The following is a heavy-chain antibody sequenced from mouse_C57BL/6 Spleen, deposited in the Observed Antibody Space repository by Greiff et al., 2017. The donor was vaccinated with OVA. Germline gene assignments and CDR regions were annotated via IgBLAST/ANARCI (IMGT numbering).Heavy chain of an antibody. J-gene: IGHJ2*01. V-gene: IGHV1-81*01. CDR2: IYPRSGNT. D-gene: IGHD1-1*01. CDR3: ARDYYGSSEGDYFDY. CDR1: GYTFTSYG. Sequence: VKLMESGAELARPGASVKLSCKASGYTFTSYGISWVKQRTGQGLEWIGEIYPRSGNTYYNEKFKGKATLTADKSSSTAYMELRSLTSEDSAVYFCARDYYGSSEGDYFDYWGQGTTLTVSS.